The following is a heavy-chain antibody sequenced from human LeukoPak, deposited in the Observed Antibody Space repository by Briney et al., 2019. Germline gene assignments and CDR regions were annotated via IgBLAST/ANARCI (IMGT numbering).Heavy chain of an antibody. V-gene: IGHV3-7*01. D-gene: IGHD1-26*01. Sequence: GGSLRLSCAASGFTFDDYGMSWVRQAPGKGLEWVANIKQDGSEKYYVDSVKGRFTISRDNAKNSLYLQMNSLRAEDTAVYYCARERGSYEGYYFDYWGQGTLVTVSS. CDR1: GFTFDDYG. CDR2: IKQDGSEK. J-gene: IGHJ4*02. CDR3: ARERGSYEGYYFDY.